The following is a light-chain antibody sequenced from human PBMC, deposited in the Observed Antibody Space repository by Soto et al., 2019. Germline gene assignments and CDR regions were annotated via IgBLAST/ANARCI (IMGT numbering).Light chain of an antibody. CDR3: QQYNNSQLT. CDR2: GAS. Sequence: LELTQSPATLSASLGERGTLSCRASQSVSSYLAWHQQRPGQATRLLIYGASPRATGVPARLSGGGSDTEFTLPISSRQSEYVSVYWFQQYNNSQLTCGPGTRGE. V-gene: IGKV3D-15*01. CDR1: QSVSSY. J-gene: IGKJ4*01.